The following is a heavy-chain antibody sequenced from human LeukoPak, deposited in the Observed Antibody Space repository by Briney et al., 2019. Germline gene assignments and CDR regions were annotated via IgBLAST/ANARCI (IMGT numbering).Heavy chain of an antibody. CDR1: GFTFSSYG. D-gene: IGHD6-13*01. J-gene: IGHJ3*02. CDR3: ARDQGSSASFDAFDI. Sequence: GGSLRLSCAASGFTFSSYGMHWXRQAPGKGLEWVXVIWYDGSNKYYADSVKGRFTISRDNSKNTLYLQMNSLRAEDTAVYYCARDQGSSASFDAFDIWGQGTMVTVSS. V-gene: IGHV3-33*01. CDR2: IWYDGSNK.